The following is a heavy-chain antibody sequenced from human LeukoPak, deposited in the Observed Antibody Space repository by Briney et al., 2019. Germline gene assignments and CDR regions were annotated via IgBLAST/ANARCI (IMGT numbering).Heavy chain of an antibody. D-gene: IGHD3-10*01. CDR2: ISSSSNYI. V-gene: IGHV3-21*01. CDR3: ARVPYAIVRGVIIAEFYFDY. CDR1: GLTFSSYS. J-gene: IGHJ4*02. Sequence: GGSLRLSCAASGLTFSSYSMNWVRQAPGKGLEWVSSISSSSNYIYYADSVKGRFTISRDNAKNSLYLQMNSLRAEDTAVYYCARVPYAIVRGVIIAEFYFDYWGQGTLVTVSS.